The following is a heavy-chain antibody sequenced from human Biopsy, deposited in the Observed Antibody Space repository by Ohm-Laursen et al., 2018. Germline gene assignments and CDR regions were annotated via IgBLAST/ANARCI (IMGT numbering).Heavy chain of an antibody. Sequence: SETLSLTCTVSGGSISSGSNYWAWIRQPPGKGLEWIGSVYHSGTTYYNPSLKSRVTISVDTSKNQFSLKVTSVTAADTAAYYCARHDGNGPFALDSWGQGTLVTVSS. CDR3: ARHDGNGPFALDS. D-gene: IGHD5-24*01. CDR1: GGSISSGSNY. V-gene: IGHV4-39*01. CDR2: VYHSGTT. J-gene: IGHJ4*02.